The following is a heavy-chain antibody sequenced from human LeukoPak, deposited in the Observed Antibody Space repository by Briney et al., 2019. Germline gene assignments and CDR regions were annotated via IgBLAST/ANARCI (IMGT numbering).Heavy chain of an antibody. Sequence: PSETLSLTCTVSGASISAFHWTWFRQPAGKTLEWIGLIYSSGITLLNPSLKTRVAMSLDLTKNQLSLRLTSLTAADTAMYYCARKDGDYWGQGTLVTVSS. J-gene: IGHJ4*02. CDR1: GASISAFH. CDR2: IYSSGIT. CDR3: ARKDGDY. V-gene: IGHV4-4*07.